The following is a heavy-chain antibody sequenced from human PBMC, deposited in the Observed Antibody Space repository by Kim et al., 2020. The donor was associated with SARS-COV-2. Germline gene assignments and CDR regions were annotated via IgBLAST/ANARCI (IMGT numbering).Heavy chain of an antibody. J-gene: IGHJ4*02. CDR1: GFTFSSYG. CDR3: ARDLLFITMVRGVNDY. V-gene: IGHV3-33*05. D-gene: IGHD3-10*01. Sequence: GGSLRLSCAASGFTFSSYGMHWVRQAPGKGLEWVAVISYDGSNKYYADSVKGRFTISRDNSKNTLYLQMNSLRAEDTAVYYCARDLLFITMVRGVNDYWGQGTLVTVSS. CDR2: ISYDGSNK.